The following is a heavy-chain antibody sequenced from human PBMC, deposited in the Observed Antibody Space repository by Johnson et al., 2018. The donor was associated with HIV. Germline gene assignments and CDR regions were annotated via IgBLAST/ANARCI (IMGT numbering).Heavy chain of an antibody. CDR3: ARLMAARTLDDAFDI. CDR1: GFTFSSYW. V-gene: IGHV3-7*03. Sequence: VQLVESGGGLVQPGGSLRLSCAASGFTFSSYWMSWVRQAPGKGLEWVANIKQDGSEKYYVDSVKGRFTISRDNAKNSLYLQMSSLRAEDTALYYCARLMAARTLDDAFDIWGQGTMITVSS. CDR2: IKQDGSEK. J-gene: IGHJ3*02. D-gene: IGHD6-13*01.